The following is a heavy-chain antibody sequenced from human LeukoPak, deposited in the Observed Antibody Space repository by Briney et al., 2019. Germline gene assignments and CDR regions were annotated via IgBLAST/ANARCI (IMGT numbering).Heavy chain of an antibody. Sequence: GGSLRLSCVASGFTFSSYAMSWVRQAPGKGLEWVSAISGSGGSTYYADSVKGRFTISRDNSKNTLYLQMNSLRAEDTAVYYCAKVLGYCSSTSCNYLIGYYYYGMDVWGQGTTVTVSS. CDR3: AKVLGYCSSTSCNYLIGYYYYGMDV. CDR1: GFTFSSYA. CDR2: ISGSGGST. V-gene: IGHV3-23*01. J-gene: IGHJ6*02. D-gene: IGHD2-2*01.